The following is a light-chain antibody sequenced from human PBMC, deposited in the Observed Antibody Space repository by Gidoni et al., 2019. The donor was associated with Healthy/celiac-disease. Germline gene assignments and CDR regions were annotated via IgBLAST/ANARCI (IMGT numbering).Light chain of an antibody. Sequence: DIQMTQSPSSLSASVGDRVTITCRASQSISSYLNWYQQKPGKAPKLLNYAASSFQSGVPSRFSGSGSGTDFTLTISSLQPEDFATYYCQQSYSTPKFGQGTKVEIK. CDR2: AAS. CDR3: QQSYSTPK. CDR1: QSISSY. V-gene: IGKV1-39*01. J-gene: IGKJ1*01.